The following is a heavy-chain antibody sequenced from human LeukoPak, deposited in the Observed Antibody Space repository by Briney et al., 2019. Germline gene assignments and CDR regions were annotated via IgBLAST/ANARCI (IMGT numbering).Heavy chain of an antibody. CDR1: GFTFSSYA. D-gene: IGHD3-10*01. CDR3: ARSNRGIYYFDY. V-gene: IGHV3-23*01. Sequence: GGSLRLSCAASGFTFSSYAMSWVRQAPGKGLEWVSAISGSGGNTYYADSMKGRFTISRDNSKNTLYLQMNSLRAEDTAVYYCARSNRGIYYFDYWGQGTLVTVSS. J-gene: IGHJ4*02. CDR2: ISGSGGNT.